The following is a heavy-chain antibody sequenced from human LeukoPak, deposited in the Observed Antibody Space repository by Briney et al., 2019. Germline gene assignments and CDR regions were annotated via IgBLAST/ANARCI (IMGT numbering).Heavy chain of an antibody. CDR3: ARTRGVWIDY. CDR1: GGSFSGYY. V-gene: IGHV4-34*01. Sequence: PSETLSLTCAVYGGSFSGYYWSWIRQPPGKGLEWIGEINHSGSTNYNPSLKSRVTISVDTSKNQFSLKLSSVTAADTAVYYCARTRGVWIDYWGQGTLVTVSS. CDR2: INHSGST. J-gene: IGHJ4*02. D-gene: IGHD3-16*01.